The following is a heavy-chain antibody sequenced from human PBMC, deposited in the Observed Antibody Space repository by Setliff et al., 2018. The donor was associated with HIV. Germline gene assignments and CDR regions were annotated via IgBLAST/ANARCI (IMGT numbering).Heavy chain of an antibody. V-gene: IGHV4-39*01. D-gene: IGHD3-10*01. CDR3: ARLGYVSGGFYKTPGPYYFDY. J-gene: IGHJ4*02. Sequence: PSETLSLTCTVSGGSMSSSSYYWSWIRRTPDKGLEWIGIIYYSGATYYNPSLTSRVTISVDTSRNQFSLKLRSVTAADTAAYYCARLGYVSGGFYKTPGPYYFDYWGQGALVTVSS. CDR2: IYYSGAT. CDR1: GGSMSSSSYY.